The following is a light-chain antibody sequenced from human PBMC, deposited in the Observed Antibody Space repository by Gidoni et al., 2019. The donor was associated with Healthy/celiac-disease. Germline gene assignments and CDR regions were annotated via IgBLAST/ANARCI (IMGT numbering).Light chain of an antibody. CDR1: SSDVGGYNY. CDR2: DVS. Sequence: QSALTQTRSVSGSPGQTVTISCNGTSSDVGGYNYVSWYQQHPGKAPKLMIYDVSERPSGVPDRFSGSTSGNTASLTISGLQAEDEADYYCCSYAGSYTGVFGGGTTLTVL. V-gene: IGLV2-11*01. J-gene: IGLJ3*02. CDR3: CSYAGSYTGV.